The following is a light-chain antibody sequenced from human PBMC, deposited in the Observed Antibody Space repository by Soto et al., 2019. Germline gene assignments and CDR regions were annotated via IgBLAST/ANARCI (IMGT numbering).Light chain of an antibody. J-gene: IGKJ3*01. Sequence: DIQMTQNPYSLSAAVGDRVTIACRASQNINTYLNWYQQKPGKAPKLLIFDAASLQSGVPSRFSGGGSRTDFTLTITSLQPEDFATYYCQLTSSAPFPFGPGTKVDIK. CDR1: QNINTY. CDR2: DAA. CDR3: QLTSSAPFP. V-gene: IGKV1-39*01.